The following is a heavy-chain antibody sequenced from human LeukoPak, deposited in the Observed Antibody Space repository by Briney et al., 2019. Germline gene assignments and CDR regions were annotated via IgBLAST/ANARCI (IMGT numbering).Heavy chain of an antibody. CDR3: ARITIFGVVITHAFDI. D-gene: IGHD3-3*01. Sequence: GGSLRLSCAASGFTFSSYWMSWVRQAPGKGLEWVANIKQDGSEKYYVDSVKGRFTISRDNAKNSLYLQMNSLRAEDTAVYYCARITIFGVVITHAFDIWGQGTMATVSS. V-gene: IGHV3-7*01. CDR1: GFTFSSYW. CDR2: IKQDGSEK. J-gene: IGHJ3*02.